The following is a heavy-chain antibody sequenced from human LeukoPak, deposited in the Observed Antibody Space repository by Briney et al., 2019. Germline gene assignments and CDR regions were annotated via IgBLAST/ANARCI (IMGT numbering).Heavy chain of an antibody. J-gene: IGHJ4*02. CDR3: ARDYYESSGYYPWNY. V-gene: IGHV3-23*01. CDR1: GFTFNSYA. CDR2: ISSSGNNT. Sequence: GGSLRLSCAASGFTFNSYAMNWVRQAPGKGLEWVSTISSSGNNTYYTDSVKGRFTISRDNSKNTLYLQMNSLRAEDTAVYYCARDYYESSGYYPWNYWGQGTLVTVSS. D-gene: IGHD3-22*01.